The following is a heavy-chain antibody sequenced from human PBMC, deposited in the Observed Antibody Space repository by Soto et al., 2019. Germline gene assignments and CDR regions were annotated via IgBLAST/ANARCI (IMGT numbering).Heavy chain of an antibody. CDR1: GGSISSGGYD. Sequence: SETLSLTCTVSGGSISSGGYDWSWIRQHPGKGLEWIGYIYYSGSTYYNPSLKSRVTISVDTSKNQFSLKLSSVTAADTAVYYCARGPRRDYYDSSGPYDYWGQGTLVTVSS. D-gene: IGHD3-22*01. J-gene: IGHJ4*02. V-gene: IGHV4-31*03. CDR2: IYYSGST. CDR3: ARGPRRDYYDSSGPYDY.